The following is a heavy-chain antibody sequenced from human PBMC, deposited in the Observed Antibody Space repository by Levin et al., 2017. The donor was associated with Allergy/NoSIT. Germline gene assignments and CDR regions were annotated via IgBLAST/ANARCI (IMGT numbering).Heavy chain of an antibody. CDR1: GFTINKYW. D-gene: IGHD2-15*01. Sequence: GGSLRLSCAASGFTINKYWMSWVRQAPGKGLEWVAGIKEDGGEIKYSDSVRGRFTISRDNPKNSLYLQMNGLNAADTAVYYCGRGAGWWDYWGQGTLVTASS. V-gene: IGHV3-7*01. CDR3: GRGAGWWDY. J-gene: IGHJ4*02. CDR2: IKEDGGEI.